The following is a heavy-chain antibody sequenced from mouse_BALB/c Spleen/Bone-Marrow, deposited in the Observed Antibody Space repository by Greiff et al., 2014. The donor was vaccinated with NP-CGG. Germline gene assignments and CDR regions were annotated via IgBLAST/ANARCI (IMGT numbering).Heavy chain of an antibody. CDR2: IDPANGDT. CDR1: GFNIKDTF. J-gene: IGHJ1*01. CDR3: TKPSFYYGSSYWYFDV. D-gene: IGHD1-1*01. V-gene: IGHV14-3*02. Sequence: VQLQQSGAELVKPGASVKLSCTASGFNIKDTFMHWVKQRPEQGLEWIGRIDPANGDTRYDPKFQSKATITADTSSNTAYLQLSSLTSEDTAVYYCTKPSFYYGSSYWYFDVWGAGTTVTVSS.